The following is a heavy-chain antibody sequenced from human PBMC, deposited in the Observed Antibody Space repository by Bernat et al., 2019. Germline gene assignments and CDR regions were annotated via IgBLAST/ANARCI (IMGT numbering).Heavy chain of an antibody. CDR3: ARDSLQYSSLSGFDP. D-gene: IGHD6-6*01. J-gene: IGHJ5*02. CDR2: ISAYNGNT. V-gene: IGHV1-18*01. Sequence: GYTFSSYGISWVRQAPGQGLEWMGWISAYNGNTNYAQDLQGRVSMTTDTSTSTAYLEVRSLRSDDTAVYYCARDSLQYSSLSGFDPWCQGTL. CDR1: GYTFSSYG.